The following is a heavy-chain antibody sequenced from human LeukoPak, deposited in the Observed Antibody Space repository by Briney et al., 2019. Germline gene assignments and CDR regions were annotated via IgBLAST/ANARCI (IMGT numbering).Heavy chain of an antibody. V-gene: IGHV4-34*01. CDR3: ARDGGTLHAFDI. CDR1: RGSFSGYY. J-gene: IGHJ3*02. Sequence: SETLSLTCAVYRGSFSGYYWSWIRQPPGKGLEWIGEVNHSGSTNYNPSLKSRVTISVDTSKNQFSLKLSSVTAADTAVYYCARDGGTLHAFDIWGQGTMVTVSS. CDR2: VNHSGST. D-gene: IGHD5-24*01.